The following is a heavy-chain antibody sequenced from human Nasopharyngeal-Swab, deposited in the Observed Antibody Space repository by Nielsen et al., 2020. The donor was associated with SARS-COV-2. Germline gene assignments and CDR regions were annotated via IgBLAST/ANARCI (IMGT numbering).Heavy chain of an antibody. CDR3: ARGGAGVVPSPVLGLGPYYSYYYMDV. CDR2: VSQGGGT. J-gene: IGHJ6*03. D-gene: IGHD2-2*01. V-gene: IGHV4-34*01. Sequence: RQAPRKGLEWIGEVSQGGGTNYNPSLKNRVTISVATSKNQFSLKLSSVTAAETAVYYCARGGAGVVPSPVLGLGPYYSYYYMDVWGKGTTVTVSS.